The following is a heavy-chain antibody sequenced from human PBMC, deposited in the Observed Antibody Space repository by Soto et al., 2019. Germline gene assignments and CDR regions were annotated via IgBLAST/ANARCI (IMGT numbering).Heavy chain of an antibody. CDR1: GFTFSNYG. V-gene: IGHV3-30*18. CDR3: VKDRSRDTSGYYPPNFDY. Sequence: QMQLVESGGGVVQPGRALRLSCAASGFTFSNYGMHWVRQAPGKGLEWVAVISYDGSNKYYADSVKGRFTISRDNSKNTLSLQMNSLRAEDTAVYYCVKDRSRDTSGYYPPNFDYWGQGTLVTVSS. D-gene: IGHD3-22*01. CDR2: ISYDGSNK. J-gene: IGHJ4*02.